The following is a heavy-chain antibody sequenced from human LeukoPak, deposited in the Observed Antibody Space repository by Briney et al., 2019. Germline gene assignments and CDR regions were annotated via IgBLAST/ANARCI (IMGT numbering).Heavy chain of an antibody. CDR2: ISAYNGNT. Sequence: ASVKVSCKASGYTFTSYGISWVRQAPGQGLEWMGWISAYNGNTNYAQKLQGRVTMTTDTSTSTAYMELRSLRSDDTAVYYCARSYYYDSSGYWGFDYWGQGTLVTVSS. V-gene: IGHV1-18*01. CDR3: ARSYYYDSSGYWGFDY. CDR1: GYTFTSYG. D-gene: IGHD3-22*01. J-gene: IGHJ4*02.